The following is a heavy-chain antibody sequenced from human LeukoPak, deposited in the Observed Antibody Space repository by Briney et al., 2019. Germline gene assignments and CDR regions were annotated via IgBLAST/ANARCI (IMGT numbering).Heavy chain of an antibody. Sequence: SETLSLTCTVSGGSISSSSYYWGWIRQPPGKGLEWIGSIYYSGSTYYNPSLKSRVTISVDTSKNQFSLKLSSVTAADMAVYYCARSAAGYFDYWGQGTLVTVSS. J-gene: IGHJ4*02. CDR3: ARSAAGYFDY. CDR2: IYYSGST. CDR1: GGSISSSSYY. V-gene: IGHV4-39*01.